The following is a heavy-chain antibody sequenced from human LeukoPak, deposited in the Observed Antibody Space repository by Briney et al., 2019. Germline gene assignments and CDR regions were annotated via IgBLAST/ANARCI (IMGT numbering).Heavy chain of an antibody. J-gene: IGHJ4*02. Sequence: GGSLRLSCTASGFTFSSYGMHWVRQAPGKGLEWVAFIRYDGSNKYYADSVKGRFTISRDNSKNTLYLQMNSLRAEDTAVYYCAKHLPYYYGSGSLGYFDYWGQGTLVTVSS. CDR2: IRYDGSNK. V-gene: IGHV3-30*02. CDR1: GFTFSSYG. D-gene: IGHD3-10*01. CDR3: AKHLPYYYGSGSLGYFDY.